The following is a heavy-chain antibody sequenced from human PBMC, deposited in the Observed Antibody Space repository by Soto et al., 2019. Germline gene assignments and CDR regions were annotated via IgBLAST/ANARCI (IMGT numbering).Heavy chain of an antibody. CDR2: IYPDDSDT. D-gene: IGHD4-4*01. CDR3: ARGTTISTYRDYYFEN. CDR1: AYGFNTHW. V-gene: IGHV5-51*01. Sequence: EVQLVQSGAEVKKPGESLRISCRDSAYGFNTHWIAWVRLVSGKGLEWLGIIYPDDSDTRYSPSFQGQVTISVDKSINTAYLQWSRLKASDSAIYYCARGTTISTYRDYYFENWGQGTVVTVSS. J-gene: IGHJ4*02.